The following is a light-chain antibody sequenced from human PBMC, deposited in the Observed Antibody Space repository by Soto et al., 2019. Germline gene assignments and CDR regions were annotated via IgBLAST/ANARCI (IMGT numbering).Light chain of an antibody. J-gene: IGLJ1*01. Sequence: QSALTQPRSVSGSPGQSITISCTGPSSDVGGYNYVSWYRQHPGKAPKLMIYDVSKRPSGVPDRFSGSKSGNTASLTISGLQAEDEADYYCCSYAGSYTHYVFGTGTKLTVL. CDR1: SSDVGGYNY. CDR2: DVS. CDR3: CSYAGSYTHYV. V-gene: IGLV2-11*01.